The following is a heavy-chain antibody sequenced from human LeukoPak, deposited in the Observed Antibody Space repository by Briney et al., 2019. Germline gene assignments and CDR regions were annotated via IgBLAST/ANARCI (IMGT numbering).Heavy chain of an antibody. CDR2: IIPILGIA. CDR1: GGTFSSYA. D-gene: IGHD3-22*01. V-gene: IGHV1-69*04. J-gene: IGHJ3*02. Sequence: GASVKVSCKASGGTFSSYAISWVRRAPGQGLEWMGRIIPILGIANYAQKFQGRVTITADKSTSTAYMELSSLRSEDTAVYYCARRITMIVVVPGVDASDIWGQGTMVTVSS. CDR3: ARRITMIVVVPGVDASDI.